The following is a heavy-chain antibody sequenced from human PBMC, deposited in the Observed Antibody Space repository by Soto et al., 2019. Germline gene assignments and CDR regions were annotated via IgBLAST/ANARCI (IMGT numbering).Heavy chain of an antibody. CDR2: IYPGDSDT. Sequence: PGESLKISCKGSVYNFTSYWIGWVRQMPGKGLEWMGIIYPGDSDTRYSPSFQGQVTISADKSISTAYLQWSSLKASDTAMYYCARAPHSRLGGRFGMDVWGQGTTVTVSS. J-gene: IGHJ6*02. CDR1: VYNFTSYW. V-gene: IGHV5-51*01. D-gene: IGHD3-16*01. CDR3: ARAPHSRLGGRFGMDV.